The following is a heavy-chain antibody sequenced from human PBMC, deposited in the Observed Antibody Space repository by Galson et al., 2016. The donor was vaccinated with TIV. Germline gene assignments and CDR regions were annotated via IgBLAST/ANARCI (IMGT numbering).Heavy chain of an antibody. J-gene: IGHJ4*02. CDR1: GFTFSSYT. CDR3: TRDGRGNWKYVDYFDY. Sequence: SLRLSCAASGFTFSSYTFHWVRQTPGKGLEWVAIISHDGNNKDVADSVQGRFTISRDSSKNTVYLQMNNLRSEDTALYFCTRDGRGNWKYVDYFDYWGQGTLVTVSS. CDR2: ISHDGNNK. D-gene: IGHD1-7*01. V-gene: IGHV3-30-3*01.